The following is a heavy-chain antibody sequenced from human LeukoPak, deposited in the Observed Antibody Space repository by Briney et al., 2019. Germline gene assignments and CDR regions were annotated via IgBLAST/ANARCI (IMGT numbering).Heavy chain of an antibody. CDR1: GFIFSNYG. J-gene: IGHJ4*02. D-gene: IGHD4-17*01. V-gene: IGHV3-33*01. Sequence: GVSLRLSCAASGFIFSNYGMNWVRQAPGKGLEWVAGIWYDGSNKDYADSVKGRFTISRDNSINTLYLQMNSLRAEDTAVYYCASFSVTSGDDYWGQGTLVTVSS. CDR2: IWYDGSNK. CDR3: ASFSVTSGDDY.